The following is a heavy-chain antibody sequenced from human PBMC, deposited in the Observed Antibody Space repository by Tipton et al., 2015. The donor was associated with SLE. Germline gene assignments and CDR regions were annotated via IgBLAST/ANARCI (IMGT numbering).Heavy chain of an antibody. J-gene: IGHJ5*02. CDR2: ISAYNGKT. V-gene: IGHV1-18*01. Sequence: QLAQSGAEVKKPGASGKVSCKPPGYTFTSYGIGWVRQAPGQGLKRMGWISAYNGKTNYAQKLQGRVTMTTDTSTSTAYMELRSLRSDDTAVYYCARDDSSSVGWSDPWGQGTLVTVSS. CDR1: GYTFTSYG. CDR3: ARDDSSSVGWSDP. D-gene: IGHD6-13*01.